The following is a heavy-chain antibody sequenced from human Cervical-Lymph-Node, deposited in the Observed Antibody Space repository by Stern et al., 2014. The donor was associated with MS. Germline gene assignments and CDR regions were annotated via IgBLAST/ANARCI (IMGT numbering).Heavy chain of an antibody. CDR2: ISPYNGNT. V-gene: IGHV1-18*01. J-gene: IGHJ4*02. CDR1: DYTFTSYG. CDR3: ARTAYLGYYFEY. D-gene: IGHD2/OR15-2a*01. Sequence: VQLVQSGTEVKKPGASVKVSCKAADYTFTSYGISWVRQAPGQGLEWMGWISPYNGNTKYPEKFQGRVTMTTDTSRSTAYMEVRSLRSDDTAVYYCARTAYLGYYFEYWGQGTLVTVSS.